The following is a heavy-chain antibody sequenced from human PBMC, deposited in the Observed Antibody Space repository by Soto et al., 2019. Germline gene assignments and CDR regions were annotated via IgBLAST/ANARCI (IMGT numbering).Heavy chain of an antibody. D-gene: IGHD1-1*01. CDR3: ARGGVSTRTFDY. J-gene: IGHJ4*02. CDR1: GYNFAGYW. Sequence: GEALKISGKGSGYNFAGYWIGWVRQMPGKGLELMGIIYPSDSDTRYRESFEGQVTISADKCSSSAYLQWSSLRASHTPMFYCARGGVSTRTFDYWGQRTPVTVSS. CDR2: IYPSDSDT. V-gene: IGHV5-51*01.